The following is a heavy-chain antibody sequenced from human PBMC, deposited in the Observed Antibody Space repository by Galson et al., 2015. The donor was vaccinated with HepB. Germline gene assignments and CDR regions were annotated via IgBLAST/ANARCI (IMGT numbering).Heavy chain of an antibody. CDR3: ARATLTTGFDS. Sequence: ETLSLTCAVSGGSITSNNWWSWVRQPPGKRLEWIGEIHHTGSTNYNPSLQSRVTISTDTSKNQFSLKVNSVTAADTSVYYCARATLTTGFDSWGQGTLVTVSS. J-gene: IGHJ4*02. CDR1: GGSITSNNW. D-gene: IGHD4-17*01. V-gene: IGHV4-4*02. CDR2: IHHTGST.